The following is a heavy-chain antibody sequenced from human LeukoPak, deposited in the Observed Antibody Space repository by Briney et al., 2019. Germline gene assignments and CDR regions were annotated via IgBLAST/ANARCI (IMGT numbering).Heavy chain of an antibody. J-gene: IGHJ4*02. CDR2: TYYRSKWYN. V-gene: IGHV6-1*01. D-gene: IGHD6-25*01. CDR3: ARSSGWIDC. CDR1: GDSVSSNSAA. Sequence: SQTLSLTCANSGDSVSSNSAAWNWIRQSPSRGLEWLGRTYYRSKWYNHYAVSVKGRISVNPDTSKNQFSLQLNSVTPEDTATYYCARSSGWIDCWGQGTLVTVSS.